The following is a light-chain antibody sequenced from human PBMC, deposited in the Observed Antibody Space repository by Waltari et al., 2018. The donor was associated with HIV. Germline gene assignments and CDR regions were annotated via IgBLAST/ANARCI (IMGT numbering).Light chain of an antibody. J-gene: IGLJ1*01. CDR1: ASTKQY. CDR2: KDT. Sequence: SYELTQPPSVSVSPGQTARITCSGDASTKQYVYWYQQRPGQAHVLGKNKDTESPSGSPERFSGASAETTVTLTISGVQAEDEADYYCHSSDSSGTYVFGTGTKVSVL. CDR3: HSSDSSGTYV. V-gene: IGLV3-25*03.